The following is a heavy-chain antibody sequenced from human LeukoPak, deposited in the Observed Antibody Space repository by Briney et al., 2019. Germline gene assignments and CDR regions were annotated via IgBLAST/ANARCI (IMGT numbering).Heavy chain of an antibody. V-gene: IGHV1-24*01. CDR3: TTLVGVMYAFDI. CDR2: FDPEDGET. CDR1: GYTLTELS. D-gene: IGHD3-16*01. Sequence: GASVKVSCKVSGYTLTELSMHWVRQAPGKGLEGRGGFDPEDGETIYAQKFQGRVTMTEDTSTTPTSIEMSRLRAEDTAAYYCTTLVGVMYAFDIGGQGTMVTVSS. J-gene: IGHJ3*02.